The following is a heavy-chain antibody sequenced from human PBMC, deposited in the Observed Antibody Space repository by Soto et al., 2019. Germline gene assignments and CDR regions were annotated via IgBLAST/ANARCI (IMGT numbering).Heavy chain of an antibody. J-gene: IGHJ3*02. CDR3: ARDVLYAFDI. V-gene: IGHV3-33*01. CDR2: IWYDGSNK. CDR1: GFTFSSYG. Sequence: QVQLVESGGGVVQPGRSLRLSCAASGFTFSSYGMHWVRQAPGKGLEWVAVIWYDGSNKYYADSVKGRFTISRDNSKNTLYLQMNSLRAENTAVYYWARDVLYAFDIWGQGTMVTVSS.